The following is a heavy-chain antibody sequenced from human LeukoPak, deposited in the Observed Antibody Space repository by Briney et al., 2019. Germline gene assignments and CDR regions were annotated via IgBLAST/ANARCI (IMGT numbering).Heavy chain of an antibody. CDR1: GYTFTSYG. Sequence: ASVKVSCKASGYTFTSYGISWVRQAPGQGLEWMGWISAYNGNTNYAQKFQGRVTMTRNTSISTAYVELSSLRSEDTAVYYCARAGAPRYDFWSGYQCMDVWGQGTTVTVSS. CDR2: ISAYNGNT. V-gene: IGHV1-18*01. J-gene: IGHJ6*02. CDR3: ARAGAPRYDFWSGYQCMDV. D-gene: IGHD3-3*01.